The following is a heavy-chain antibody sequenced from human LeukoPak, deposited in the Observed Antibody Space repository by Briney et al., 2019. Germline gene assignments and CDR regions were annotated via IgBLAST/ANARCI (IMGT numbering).Heavy chain of an antibody. CDR3: ARGDDFWSGYHDHYFDY. D-gene: IGHD3-3*01. J-gene: IGHJ4*02. CDR1: GFTFRSCE. Sequence: GGSLRLSCAAPGFTFRSCEMKWVPQAPGKGLGWGSYISSSGSTIYSADSVKGRFTISRDNAKNSLYVQMNSLRAEDTAVYYCARGDDFWSGYHDHYFDYWGQGTLVTVSS. V-gene: IGHV3-48*03. CDR2: ISSSGSTI.